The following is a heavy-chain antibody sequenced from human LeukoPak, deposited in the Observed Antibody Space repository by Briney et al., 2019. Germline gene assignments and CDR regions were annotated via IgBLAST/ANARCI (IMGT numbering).Heavy chain of an antibody. CDR2: INHSGST. CDR3: ARGRGFGELFTY. CDR1: GGSFRGYY. J-gene: IGHJ4*02. D-gene: IGHD3-10*01. Sequence: PSETLSLTCAVYGGSFRGYYWSWIRQPPGKGLEWIGEINHSGSTNYNPSLKSRVTISVDTSKNQFSLKLSSVTAADTAVYYCARGRGFGELFTYWGQGTLVTVSS. V-gene: IGHV4-34*01.